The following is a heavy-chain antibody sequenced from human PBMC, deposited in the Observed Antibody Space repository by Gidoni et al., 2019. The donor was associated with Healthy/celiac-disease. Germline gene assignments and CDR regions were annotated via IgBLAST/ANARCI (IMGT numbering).Heavy chain of an antibody. CDR3: ARAVGAARPAYYFDY. J-gene: IGHJ4*02. Sequence: QVQLVQSGAEVKKPGASVKVSCKASGYTFTSYYMHWVRQAPGQGLEWIGIINPSGGSTSYAQKFQGRVTMTRDTSTSTVYMELSSLRSEDTAVYYCARAVGAARPAYYFDYWGQGTLVTVSS. CDR2: INPSGGST. CDR1: GYTFTSYY. V-gene: IGHV1-46*01. D-gene: IGHD6-6*01.